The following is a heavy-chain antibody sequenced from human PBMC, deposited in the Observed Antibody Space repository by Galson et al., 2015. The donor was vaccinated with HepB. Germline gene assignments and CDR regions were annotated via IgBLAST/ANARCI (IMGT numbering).Heavy chain of an antibody. V-gene: IGHV3-30-3*01. CDR3: ARGGRGYSYGPFDY. CDR2: ISYDGSNK. D-gene: IGHD5-18*01. J-gene: IGHJ4*02. Sequence: SLRLSCAASGFTFSSYAMHWVRQAPGKGLEWVAVISYDGSNKYYADSVKGRFTISRDNSKNTLYLQMNSLRAEDTAVYYCARGGRGYSYGPFDYWGQGTLVTVSS. CDR1: GFTFSSYA.